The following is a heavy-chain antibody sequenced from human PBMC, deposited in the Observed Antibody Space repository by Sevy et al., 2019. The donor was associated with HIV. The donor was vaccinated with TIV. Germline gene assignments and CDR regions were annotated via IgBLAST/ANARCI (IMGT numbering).Heavy chain of an antibody. J-gene: IGHJ4*02. CDR1: GFTFSDHY. CDR3: ATHAGIAAAGRVFDY. D-gene: IGHD6-13*01. CDR2: PRNKADGYAT. V-gene: IGHV3-72*01. Sequence: GGSLRLSCVASGFTFSDHYMEWVRRAPVKGLEWVGRPRNKADGYATEYAASVKGRFTISRDESKNSLYVQTNSLKTEDTAVYYCATHAGIAAAGRVFDYWGQGTLVTVSS.